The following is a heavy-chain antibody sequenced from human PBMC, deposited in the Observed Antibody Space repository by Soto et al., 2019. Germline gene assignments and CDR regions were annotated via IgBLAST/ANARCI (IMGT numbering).Heavy chain of an antibody. D-gene: IGHD3-10*01. Sequence: PVGSLRLSCIASAFTSRNYAMHWVRQAPGKGLEWVSGFDLNSGRIGYADSVKGRFTISRDNAKNSLSLEMNSLRVEDTALYYCTKDLVPGGADVWGQGTTVTVSS. CDR1: AFTSRNYA. CDR2: FDLNSGRI. CDR3: TKDLVPGGADV. J-gene: IGHJ6*02. V-gene: IGHV3-9*02.